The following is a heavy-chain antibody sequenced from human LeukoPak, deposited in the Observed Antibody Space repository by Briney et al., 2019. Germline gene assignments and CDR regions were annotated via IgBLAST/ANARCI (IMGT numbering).Heavy chain of an antibody. D-gene: IGHD4-17*01. J-gene: IGHJ6*03. CDR1: GFTFSTYT. Sequence: GGSLRLSCAASGFTFSTYTMNWVRQAPGKGLEWVSSISSRSSYIYYADSVKGRFTISRDNAKNSLYLQMNSLRAEDTALYYCAKDIIPYGDQAYYMDVWGKGTTVTISS. CDR2: ISSRSSYI. V-gene: IGHV3-21*04. CDR3: AKDIIPYGDQAYYMDV.